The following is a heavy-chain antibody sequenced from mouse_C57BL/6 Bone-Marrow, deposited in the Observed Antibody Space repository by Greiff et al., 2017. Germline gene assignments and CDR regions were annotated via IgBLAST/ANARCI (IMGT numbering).Heavy chain of an antibody. D-gene: IGHD1-1*01. CDR3: DRRGVSRETAWFAY. J-gene: IGHJ3*01. CDR1: GFTFSDYG. V-gene: IGHV5-17*01. CDR2: ISSGSSTI. Sequence: EVMLVESGGGLVKPGGSLKLSCAASGFTFSDYGMHWVRQAPEKGLEWVAYISSGSSTIYYAATVKGRFTISRDNAKNTLFLQMTRLRSEDTAMYYCDRRGVSRETAWFAYWGQGTLVTVSA.